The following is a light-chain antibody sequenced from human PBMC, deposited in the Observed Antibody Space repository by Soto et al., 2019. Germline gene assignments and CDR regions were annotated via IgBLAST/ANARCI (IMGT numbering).Light chain of an antibody. J-gene: IGLJ1*01. CDR2: DTS. CDR1: SSNIASFE. CDR3: QSYDNTLTDYYV. V-gene: IGLV1-40*01. Sequence: QSVLTQPPSVPGAPGQRVTISCTGSSSNIASFEVHWYQQLPGTAPKLLIYDTSNRPSGVPGRFSGSKSGTSASLAITGLQAEVEADYYCQSYDNTLTDYYVFGTGTKVTV.